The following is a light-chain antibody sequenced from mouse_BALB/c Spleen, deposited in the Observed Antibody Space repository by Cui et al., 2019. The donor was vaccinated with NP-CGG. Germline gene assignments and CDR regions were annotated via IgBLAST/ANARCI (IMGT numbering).Light chain of an antibody. J-gene: IGLJ1*01. CDR3: ALWYSNHWV. CDR1: TGAVTTSNY. V-gene: IGLV1*01. CDR2: GTN. Sequence: QAVVTPESALPTSPGETVTFTCRSSTGAVTTSNYANWVQEKPDHLFTGLIGGTNNRAPGVPARFSGSLIGDKAALTITGARTEDEAIYFCALWYSNHWVFGGGTKLTVL.